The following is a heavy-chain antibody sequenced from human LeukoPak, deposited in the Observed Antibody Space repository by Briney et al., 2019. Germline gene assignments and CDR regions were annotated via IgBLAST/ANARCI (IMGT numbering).Heavy chain of an antibody. CDR2: IYYSGST. Sequence: PSETLSLTCTVSGGSISSYYWSWIRQPPGKGLEWIGYIYYSGSTNYNPSLKSRVTISVDTSKNQFSLKLSSVTAADTAVYYCARATHDSSSYYPKYYFDYWGQGTLVTVSS. V-gene: IGHV4-59*01. CDR3: ARATHDSSSYYPKYYFDY. J-gene: IGHJ4*02. CDR1: GGSISSYY. D-gene: IGHD3-22*01.